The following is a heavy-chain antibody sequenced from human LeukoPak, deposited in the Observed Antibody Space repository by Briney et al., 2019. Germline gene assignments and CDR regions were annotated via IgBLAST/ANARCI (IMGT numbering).Heavy chain of an antibody. V-gene: IGHV1-69*06. CDR3: AWTAAGMDY. Sequence: SVKVSCKASGGTFSSYAISWVRQAPGQGLEWMGGIIPVFGTPKYAQKFQGRVTITADKSTSTAYMELSSLRSEDTAVYYCAWTAAGMDYWGQGTLVTVSS. CDR1: GGTFSSYA. J-gene: IGHJ4*02. CDR2: IIPVFGTP. D-gene: IGHD6-13*01.